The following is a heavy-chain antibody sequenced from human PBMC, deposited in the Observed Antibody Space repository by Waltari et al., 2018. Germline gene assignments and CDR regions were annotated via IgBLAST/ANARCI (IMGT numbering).Heavy chain of an antibody. V-gene: IGHV3-30*02. J-gene: IGHJ4*02. Sequence: QVQLVESGGGVVQPGGSLRLSCAASGFTFSSYGIHWVRQAPGKGLGWVAFIRSDGSDKYYTDSVTGRFTISRDNSKNTMYLQMNSLRTEDTAVYYCTKEVDLLRDTYYFDSWGQGTLVTVSS. CDR3: TKEVDLLRDTYYFDS. D-gene: IGHD1-26*01. CDR1: GFTFSSYG. CDR2: IRSDGSDK.